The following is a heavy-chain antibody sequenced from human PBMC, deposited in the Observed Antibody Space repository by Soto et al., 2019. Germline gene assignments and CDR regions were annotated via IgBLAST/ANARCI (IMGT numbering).Heavy chain of an antibody. CDR2: IGIGGDT. CDR1: GFTFSTYD. D-gene: IGHD6-6*01. CDR3: ARGRGYGSSSGVFDY. Sequence: GGSLRLSCAASGFTFSTYDMHWARQSTGKGLEWVSGIGIGGDTHYLGSVKGRFTISRENARNSFYLQMNSLRAEDTAVYFCARGRGYGSSSGVFDYWGQGSLVTVSS. J-gene: IGHJ4*02. V-gene: IGHV3-13*01.